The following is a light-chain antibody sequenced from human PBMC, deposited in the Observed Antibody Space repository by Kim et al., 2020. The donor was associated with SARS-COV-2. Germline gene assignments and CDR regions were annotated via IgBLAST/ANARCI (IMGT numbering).Light chain of an antibody. CDR2: DVS. CDR1: SSDVGGYNY. V-gene: IGLV2-14*01. Sequence: QSALTQPASVSGSPGQSITISCSGTSSDVGGYNYVSWYQQHPGKAPKLMIYDVSKRPSGVSNRFSGSKSGNTASLTISGLQAEDEADYYCSSYTSGSTLVLGGGTQLTVL. CDR3: SSYTSGSTLV. J-gene: IGLJ2*01.